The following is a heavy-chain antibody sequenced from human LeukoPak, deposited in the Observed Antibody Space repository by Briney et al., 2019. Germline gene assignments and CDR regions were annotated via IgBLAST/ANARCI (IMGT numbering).Heavy chain of an antibody. CDR2: INPGGDYT. J-gene: IGHJ4*02. V-gene: IGHV1-46*01. CDR1: GYSFRSYY. D-gene: IGHD3-9*01. Sequence: ASVKVSCKASGYSFRSYYINWVRQAPGQGLEWMGLINPGGDYTKYAQTVQGRVTMTRDTSTNIVYMHLSSLRSEDTAIYCARDGGGLNDIHADYWGQGTLVTVSS. CDR3: ARDGGGLNDIHADY.